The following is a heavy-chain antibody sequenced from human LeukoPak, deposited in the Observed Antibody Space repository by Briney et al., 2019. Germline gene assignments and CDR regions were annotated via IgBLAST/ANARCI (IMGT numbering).Heavy chain of an antibody. Sequence: GGSLRLSCAASGFNFNTYTMNWVRQAPGKGLEWVSSISSDSSYIYYADAVHGRFTVSRDNAKYSLYLQMNSLRAEDTAVYYCARSTGTSYYYYYMDVWGKGTTVTVSS. CDR3: ARSTGTSYYYYYMDV. J-gene: IGHJ6*03. CDR1: GFNFNTYT. CDR2: ISSDSSYI. D-gene: IGHD1-1*01. V-gene: IGHV3-21*01.